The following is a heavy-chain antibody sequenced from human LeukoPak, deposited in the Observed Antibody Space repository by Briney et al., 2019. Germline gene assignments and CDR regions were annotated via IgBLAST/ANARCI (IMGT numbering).Heavy chain of an antibody. V-gene: IGHV3-7*04. J-gene: IGHJ5*02. Sequence: PRGSLRLSCAASGFTFSSYWVSWVRQAPGRGLQWVASIKQDGSEIYYVDSVKGRFSISRDNDKNSLSLQMNSLRAEDTAVYYCARGHSGRWFWWFGAWGQGTLVNVSS. CDR3: ARGHSGRWFWWFGA. CDR1: GFTFSSYW. CDR2: IKQDGSEI. D-gene: IGHD1-26*01.